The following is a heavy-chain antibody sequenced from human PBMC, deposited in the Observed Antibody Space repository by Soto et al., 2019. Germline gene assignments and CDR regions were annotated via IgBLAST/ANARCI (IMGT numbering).Heavy chain of an antibody. V-gene: IGHV1-18*01. CDR2: ISADKGNT. CDR3: GRGVRGYTMDV. J-gene: IGHJ6*02. CDR1: GYTFTSYG. Sequence: QVQLVQSGAEVKKPGASVKVSCKASGYTFTSYGISWERQAPGQGLEWMGWISADKGNTNYAQKLQSRVTMTTDTPTGRAYMEQRSLSSDDAAVYYCGRGVRGYTMDVLGQGTTGTVSS. D-gene: IGHD5-18*01.